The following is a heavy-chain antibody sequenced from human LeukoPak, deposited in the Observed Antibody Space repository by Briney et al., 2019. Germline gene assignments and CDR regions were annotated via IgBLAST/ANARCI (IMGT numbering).Heavy chain of an antibody. CDR3: ARTITMVRGVDFWFDP. CDR1: GGSFSGYY. D-gene: IGHD3-10*01. J-gene: IGHJ5*02. Sequence: SETLSLTCAVYGGSFSGYYWSWIRQPPGKGLEWIGYIYHSGSTYYNPSLKSRVTISVDRSKNQFSLKLSSVTAADTAVYYCARTITMVRGVDFWFDPWGQGTLVTVSS. CDR2: IYHSGST. V-gene: IGHV4-30-2*01.